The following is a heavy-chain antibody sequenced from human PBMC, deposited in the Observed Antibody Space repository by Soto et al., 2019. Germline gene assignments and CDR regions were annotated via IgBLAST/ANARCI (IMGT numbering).Heavy chain of an antibody. J-gene: IGHJ5*02. CDR1: GGSFSGYY. CDR2: INHSGST. CDR3: ARGTIFGVPPNWFDP. V-gene: IGHV4-34*01. D-gene: IGHD3-3*01. Sequence: LTCAVYGGSFSGYYWSWIRQPPGKGLEWIGEINHSGSTNYNPSLKSRVTISVDTSKNQFSLKLSSVTAADTAVYYCARGTIFGVPPNWFDPWGQGTLVTVSS.